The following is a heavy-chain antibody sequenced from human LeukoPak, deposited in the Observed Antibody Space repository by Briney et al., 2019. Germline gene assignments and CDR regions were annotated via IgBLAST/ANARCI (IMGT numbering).Heavy chain of an antibody. CDR1: GGSISSYY. V-gene: IGHV4-34*01. Sequence: PSETLSLTCTVSGGSISSYYWSWIRQPPGKGLEWIGEINHSGSTNYNPSLKSRVTISVDTSKNQFSLKLSSVTAADTAVYYCARQGGFDYWGQGTLVTVSS. CDR3: ARQGGFDY. D-gene: IGHD3-16*01. CDR2: INHSGST. J-gene: IGHJ4*02.